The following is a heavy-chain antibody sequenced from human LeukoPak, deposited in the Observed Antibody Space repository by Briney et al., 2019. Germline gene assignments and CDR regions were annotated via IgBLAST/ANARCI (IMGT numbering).Heavy chain of an antibody. CDR2: ISSSGSTI. Sequence: GGSLRLSCAASGFTFSDYYMSWLRQAPGKGLEWVSYISSSGSTIYYADSVKGRFTISRDNAKNSLYLQMNSLRAEDTAVYYCARDRFFALLWFGELFSWDQGTLVTVSS. D-gene: IGHD3-10*01. CDR3: ARDRFFALLWFGELFS. J-gene: IGHJ5*02. CDR1: GFTFSDYY. V-gene: IGHV3-11*04.